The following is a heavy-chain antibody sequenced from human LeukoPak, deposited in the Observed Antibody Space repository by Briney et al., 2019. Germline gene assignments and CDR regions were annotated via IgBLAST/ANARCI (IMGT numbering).Heavy chain of an antibody. D-gene: IGHD1-1*01. CDR3: ARDLDNWKVFFDY. V-gene: IGHV3-21*01. Sequence: GGSLRLCCAASGFTFSSYSMNWVRQAPGKGLEWVSSISSSSSYIYYADSVKGRFTISRDNAKNSLYLQMNSLGAEDTAVYYCARDLDNWKVFFDYWGQGTLVTVSS. CDR1: GFTFSSYS. CDR2: ISSSSSYI. J-gene: IGHJ4*02.